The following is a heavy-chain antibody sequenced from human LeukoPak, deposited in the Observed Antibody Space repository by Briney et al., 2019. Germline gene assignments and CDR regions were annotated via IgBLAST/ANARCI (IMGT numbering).Heavy chain of an antibody. V-gene: IGHV4-61*01. J-gene: IGHJ4*02. CDR1: GYSISSGYY. CDR2: IYDSGST. Sequence: SEALSLTCTVSGYSISSGYYWGWIRQPPGKGLEWIGYIYDSGSTNYNPSLKSRVTISVDTSKNQFSLKVSSVTAADTAVYYCARSSIVVVKNGHFDYWGQGTLVTVSS. D-gene: IGHD3-22*01. CDR3: ARSSIVVVKNGHFDY.